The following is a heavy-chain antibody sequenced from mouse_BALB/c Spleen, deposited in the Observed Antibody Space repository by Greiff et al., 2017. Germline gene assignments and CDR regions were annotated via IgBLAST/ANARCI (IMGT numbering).Heavy chain of an antibody. CDR1: GFTFSSYG. D-gene: IGHD4-1*01. Sequence: EVQGVESGGGLVQPGGSLKLSCAASGFTFSSYGMSWVRQTPDKRLELVATINSNGGSTYYPDSVKGRFTISRDNAKNTLYLQMSSLKSEDTAMYYCARDWDFFAYWGQGTLVTVSA. J-gene: IGHJ3*01. CDR2: INSNGGST. CDR3: ARDWDFFAY. V-gene: IGHV5-6-3*01.